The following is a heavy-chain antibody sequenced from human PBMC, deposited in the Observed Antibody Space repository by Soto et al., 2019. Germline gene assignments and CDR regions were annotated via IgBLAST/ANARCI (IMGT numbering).Heavy chain of an antibody. J-gene: IGHJ6*02. D-gene: IGHD3-10*01. V-gene: IGHV4-34*01. CDR3: ARGRYYGSGSYSPKYYYYYGMDV. Sequence: SETLSLTCAVYGGSLSGYYWSWIRQPPGKGLEWIGEINHSGSTNYNPSLKSRVTISVDTSKNQFSLKLSSVTAADTAVYYCARGRYYGSGSYSPKYYYYYGMDVWGQGTTVTVSS. CDR2: INHSGST. CDR1: GGSLSGYY.